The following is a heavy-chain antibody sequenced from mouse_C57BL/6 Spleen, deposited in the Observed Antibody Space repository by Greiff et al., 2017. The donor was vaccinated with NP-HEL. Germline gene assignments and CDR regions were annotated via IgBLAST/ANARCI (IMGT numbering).Heavy chain of an antibody. CDR3: ARDDRYYSNYYFDY. V-gene: IGHV1-85*01. Sequence: QVQLKESGPELVKPGASVKLSCKASGYTFTSYDINWVKQRPGPGLEWIGWIYPRDGSTKYNEKFKGTATLTVDTSSSTAYMELHSLTSEDSAVYFCARDDRYYSNYYFDYWGQGTTLTVSS. D-gene: IGHD2-5*01. J-gene: IGHJ2*01. CDR2: IYPRDGST. CDR1: GYTFTSYD.